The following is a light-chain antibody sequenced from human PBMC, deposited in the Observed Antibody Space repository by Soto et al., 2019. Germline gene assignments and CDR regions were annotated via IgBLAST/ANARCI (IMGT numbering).Light chain of an antibody. CDR1: KSLLHSNGYNY. CDR3: RQALQTPYT. V-gene: IGKV2-28*01. CDR2: LCS. Sequence: DIVMTQSPLSLPVTPGEPASISCRSRKSLLHSNGYNYLDWYLQKPGQSPQLLIYLCSNRSSGVPDRFSGSGSGTDFTLKISRVESEDVGVYYCRQALQTPYTFGQGTKLEIK. J-gene: IGKJ2*01.